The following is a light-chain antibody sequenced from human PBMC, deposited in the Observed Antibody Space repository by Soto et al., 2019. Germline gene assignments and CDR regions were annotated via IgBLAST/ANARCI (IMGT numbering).Light chain of an antibody. CDR3: SSYTTNSTYV. Sequence: QSVLTQPASVSGSPGQSITISCTGTSSDVGGYNYVSWYQQHPGKAPKLMIYDVTYRPSWAPNRFSGSKSGNTASLTISGLQAEDEADSYCSSYTTNSTYVFGTGTKVTVL. CDR1: SSDVGGYNY. CDR2: DVT. J-gene: IGLJ1*01. V-gene: IGLV2-14*01.